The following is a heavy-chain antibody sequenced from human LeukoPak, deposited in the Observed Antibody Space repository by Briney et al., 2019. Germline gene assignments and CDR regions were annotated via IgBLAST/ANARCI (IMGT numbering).Heavy chain of an antibody. D-gene: IGHD1-26*01. J-gene: IGHJ5*02. CDR3: ARKNPRTNIVGAVPRYWFDP. CDR2: INHSGST. CDR1: GGSFSGYY. Sequence: KPSETLSLTCAVYGGSFSGYYWSWIRQPPGKGLEWIGEINHSGSTNYNPSLKSRVTISVDTSKNQFSLKLSSVTAADTAEYYCARKNPRTNIVGAVPRYWFDPWGQGTLVTVSS. V-gene: IGHV4-34*01.